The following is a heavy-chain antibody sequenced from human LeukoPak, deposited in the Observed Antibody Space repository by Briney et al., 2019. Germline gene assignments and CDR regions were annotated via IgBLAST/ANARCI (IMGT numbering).Heavy chain of an antibody. D-gene: IGHD5-18*01. Sequence: GGSLRLSCAASGFTFSNYAMSWVRQAPGKGLEWVSVISGSDGTTYYADSVEGRFTVSRDNSKNTLYLQMNSLRAEDTAVYYCAKSYGDYYFYVMDVWGQGTTVTVSS. CDR3: AKSYGDYYFYVMDV. CDR1: GFTFSNYA. J-gene: IGHJ6*02. CDR2: ISGSDGTT. V-gene: IGHV3-23*01.